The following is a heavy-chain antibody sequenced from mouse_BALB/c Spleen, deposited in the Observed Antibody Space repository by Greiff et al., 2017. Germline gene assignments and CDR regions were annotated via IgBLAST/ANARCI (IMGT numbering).Heavy chain of an antibody. Sequence: VQLQQSGPGLVAPSQSLSITCTVSGFSLTDYGVSWIRQPPGKGLEWLGVIWGGGSTYYNSALKSRLSISKDNSKSQVFLKMNSLQTDDTAMYYCAKLYGNYLYAMDYWGQGTSVTVSS. D-gene: IGHD2-10*02. CDR2: IWGGGST. CDR3: AKLYGNYLYAMDY. J-gene: IGHJ4*01. CDR1: GFSLTDYG. V-gene: IGHV2-6-5*01.